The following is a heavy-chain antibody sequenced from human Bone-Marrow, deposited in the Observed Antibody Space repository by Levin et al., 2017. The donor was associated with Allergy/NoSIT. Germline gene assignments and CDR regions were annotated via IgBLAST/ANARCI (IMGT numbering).Heavy chain of an antibody. CDR3: ATCGDDCIDVCGI. V-gene: IGHV4-4*02. CDR2: IYQSGNT. Sequence: PSETLSLTCAVSGASISSDTWWSWVRQPPGKGLEWIGEIYQSGNTNYNPSLNSRVTISVDTSKNHFSLTLTSVTAADTAVYYCATCGDDCIDVCGIWGQGTMVTVSA. CDR1: GASISSDTW. D-gene: IGHD2-21*02. J-gene: IGHJ3*02.